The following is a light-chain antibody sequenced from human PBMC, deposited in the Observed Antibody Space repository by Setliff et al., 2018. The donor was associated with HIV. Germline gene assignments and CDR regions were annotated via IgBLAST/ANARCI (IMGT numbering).Light chain of an antibody. Sequence: QSALTQPASVSGSPGQSVTISCTGTSNDVGGYNHVSWYQQHPGKAPKLMIYQATKRPSGVSNRFSGSKSGNTASLTISGLQAEDEADYYCCSNTGSNTYVIGSGTKVT. J-gene: IGLJ1*01. CDR1: SNDVGGYNH. V-gene: IGLV2-23*01. CDR3: CSNTGSNTYV. CDR2: QAT.